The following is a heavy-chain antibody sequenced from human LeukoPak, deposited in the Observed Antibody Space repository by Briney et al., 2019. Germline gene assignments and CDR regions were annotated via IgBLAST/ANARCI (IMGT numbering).Heavy chain of an antibody. CDR3: ARALTGYSSGWSPGY. Sequence: ASVKVSCKASGYTSTGYYMHWVRQAPGQGLEWMGWINPNSGGTNYAQKFQGRVTMTRDTSISTAYMELSRLRSDDTAVYYCARALTGYSSGWSPGYWGQGTLVTVSS. CDR1: GYTSTGYY. CDR2: INPNSGGT. D-gene: IGHD6-19*01. J-gene: IGHJ4*02. V-gene: IGHV1-2*02.